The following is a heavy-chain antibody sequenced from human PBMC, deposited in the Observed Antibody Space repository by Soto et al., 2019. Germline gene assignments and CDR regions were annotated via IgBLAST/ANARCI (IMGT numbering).Heavy chain of an antibody. V-gene: IGHV1-3*01. CDR3: ARGYEGALDY. CDR2: IKSGHGDT. J-gene: IGHJ4*02. CDR1: GYTFTTYA. Sequence: QVQLVQSGAEVKKPGASVKVSCKASGYTFTTYATHWVRQAPGQRLEWMGWIKSGHGDTKYSQKFQGRVTITRDTSARTAYMELSSLRSEDTAVYYCARGYEGALDYWGQGTLVTVSS. D-gene: IGHD5-12*01.